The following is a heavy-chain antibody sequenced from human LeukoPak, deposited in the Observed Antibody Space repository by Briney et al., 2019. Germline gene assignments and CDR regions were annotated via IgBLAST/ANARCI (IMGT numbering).Heavy chain of an antibody. V-gene: IGHV4-59*01. CDR1: GGSISSYY. CDR3: ASITMVRGSGWFDP. J-gene: IGHJ5*02. CDR2: IYYSGST. D-gene: IGHD3-10*01. Sequence: SETLSLTCTVSGGSISSYYWSWIRQPPGKGLEWIGYIYYSGSTNYNPSLKSRVTISVDTSRNQFSLKLSSVTAADTAVYCCASITMVRGSGWFDPWGQGTLVTVSS.